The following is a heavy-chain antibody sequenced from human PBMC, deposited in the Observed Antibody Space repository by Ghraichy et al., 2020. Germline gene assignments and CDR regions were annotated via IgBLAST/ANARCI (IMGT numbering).Heavy chain of an antibody. Sequence: LSLTCAASKFTFSSYPMSWVRQAPGKGLEWVSTISSLGGDTYFADYVKGRFTISRDNSKNTLHLQMNSLRAEDTAIYYCAKGGTFMVQGIYFDYWGQGTLVTVSS. CDR1: KFTFSSYP. V-gene: IGHV3-23*01. CDR3: AKGGTFMVQGIYFDY. J-gene: IGHJ4*02. CDR2: ISSLGGDT. D-gene: IGHD3-10*01.